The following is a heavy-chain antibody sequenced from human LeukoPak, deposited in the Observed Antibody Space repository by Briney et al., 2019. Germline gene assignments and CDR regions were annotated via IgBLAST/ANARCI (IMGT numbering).Heavy chain of an antibody. CDR1: GGSISSYY. V-gene: IGHV4-4*07. CDR2: IYTSGST. Sequence: SGTLSLTCTVSGGSISSYYWSWIRQPAGKGLEWIGRIYTSGSTKYNPYPKSRVTMSVDTSNNQFSLKLSSVTAADTALYYCARDPPCGFDPWGQGTLVTVSS. J-gene: IGHJ5*02. CDR3: ARDPPCGFDP.